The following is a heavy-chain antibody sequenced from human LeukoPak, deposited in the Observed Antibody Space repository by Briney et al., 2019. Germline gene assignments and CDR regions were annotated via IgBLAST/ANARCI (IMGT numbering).Heavy chain of an antibody. Sequence: SETLSLTCAAHAGSFSGYYWSWIRQPPGKGLEWIGEINHSGSTNYNPSLKSRVTISVDTSKNQFSLKLSSVTAADTAVYYCASLMTTVTTSGDYWGQGTLVTVSS. V-gene: IGHV4-34*01. CDR3: ASLMTTVTTSGDY. D-gene: IGHD4-17*01. CDR2: INHSGST. CDR1: AGSFSGYY. J-gene: IGHJ4*02.